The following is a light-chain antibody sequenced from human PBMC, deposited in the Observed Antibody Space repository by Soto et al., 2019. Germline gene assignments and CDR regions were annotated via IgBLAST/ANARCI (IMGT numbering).Light chain of an antibody. J-gene: IGKJ1*01. Sequence: EIVFTQSPATLSVSPGERATLSCRASQSVSSSYLAWYQQKTGQAPRLLIYGASSRATGIPDRFSGSGSGTDFTLTISRLETEEFAVYYCQQYGSSPRTFGQGTKVDNK. CDR2: GAS. CDR1: QSVSSSY. CDR3: QQYGSSPRT. V-gene: IGKV3-20*01.